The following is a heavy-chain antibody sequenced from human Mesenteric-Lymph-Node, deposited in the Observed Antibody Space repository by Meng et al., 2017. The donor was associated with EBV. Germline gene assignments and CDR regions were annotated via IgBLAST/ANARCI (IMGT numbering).Heavy chain of an antibody. J-gene: IGHJ5*02. D-gene: IGHD6-13*01. V-gene: IGHV1-18*01. Sequence: QVQLVQSGAEVKKPGASVKVSGKASGYTFTTYGISWVRQAPGQGLEWMGWISGYNGNTKYGQKLQGRVTMTRNTSISTAYMELSSLRSEDTAVYYCARGPEYSSSWNNWFDPWGQGTLVTVSS. CDR3: ARGPEYSSSWNNWFDP. CDR2: ISGYNGNT. CDR1: GYTFTTYG.